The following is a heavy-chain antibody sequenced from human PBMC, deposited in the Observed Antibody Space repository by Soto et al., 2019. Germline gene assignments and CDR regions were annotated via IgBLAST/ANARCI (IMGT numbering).Heavy chain of an antibody. CDR3: ARQLHFGELSLGF. V-gene: IGHV3-21*01. CDR1: GFTFSAYN. Sequence: WGSLRLSCAASGFTFSAYNIYWVRQAPGKGLEWVSFISSTGTYLNYAASLKGRFTISRDNANSSVFLQMDNLSAEDTAVYYCARQLHFGELSLGFWGQGTLVTVSS. CDR2: ISSTGTYL. J-gene: IGHJ4*02. D-gene: IGHD3-10*01.